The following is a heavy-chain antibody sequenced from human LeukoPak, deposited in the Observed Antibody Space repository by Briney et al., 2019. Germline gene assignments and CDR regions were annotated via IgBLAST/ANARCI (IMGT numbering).Heavy chain of an antibody. CDR2: IYNSGST. V-gene: IGHV4-59*01. Sequence: PSETLSLTCTVSGGSISSYYWNWIRQPPGKGLEWIGYIYNSGSTNNNPSLKSRVTISVDTSKKQFSLKLSSVTAADTAVYYCARETPYGSGSYPFDYWGQGILVNVSS. J-gene: IGHJ4*02. CDR1: GGSISSYY. CDR3: ARETPYGSGSYPFDY. D-gene: IGHD3-10*01.